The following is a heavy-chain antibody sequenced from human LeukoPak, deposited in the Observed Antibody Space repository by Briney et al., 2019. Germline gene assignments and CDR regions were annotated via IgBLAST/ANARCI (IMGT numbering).Heavy chain of an antibody. V-gene: IGHV3-21*01. CDR1: GFTFSSYS. CDR2: ISSSSSYI. J-gene: IGHJ5*02. D-gene: IGHD5-18*01. Sequence: TGGSLRLSCAASGFTFSSYSMNWVRQAPGKGLEWVSSISSSSSYIYYADSVKGRFTISRDNAKNSLYLQMNSLRAEDTAVYYCARDIGDTATEPWGQGTPVTVSS. CDR3: ARDIGDTATEP.